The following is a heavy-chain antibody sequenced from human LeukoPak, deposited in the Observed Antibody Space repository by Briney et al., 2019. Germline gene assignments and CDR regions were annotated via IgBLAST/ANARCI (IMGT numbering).Heavy chain of an antibody. D-gene: IGHD6-13*01. Sequence: PSETLSLTCTVSGGSISGYYWSWIRQPPGKGLEWIAYIYYSGSTNYNPSLKSRVTISVDTSKNQFSLKLTSVTAADTAVYYCARDQWGSSSLDYWGQGTLVTVSS. CDR2: IYYSGST. CDR1: GGSISGYY. CDR3: ARDQWGSSSLDY. V-gene: IGHV4-59*01. J-gene: IGHJ4*02.